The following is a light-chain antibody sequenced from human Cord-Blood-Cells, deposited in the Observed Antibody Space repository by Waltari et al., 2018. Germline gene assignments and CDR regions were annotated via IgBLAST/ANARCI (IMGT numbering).Light chain of an antibody. V-gene: IGLV6-57*02. CDR1: SGSIASNY. CDR3: QSYDSSNWV. J-gene: IGLJ3*02. CDR2: EDN. Sequence: NFMLTQPHSVSESPGKTVTISCTGSSGSIASNYVQWYQQRPGSAPTTVIYEDNQRPSGVPDRFSGSIDSSSNSASLTISGLKTEDEADYYCQSYDSSNWVF.